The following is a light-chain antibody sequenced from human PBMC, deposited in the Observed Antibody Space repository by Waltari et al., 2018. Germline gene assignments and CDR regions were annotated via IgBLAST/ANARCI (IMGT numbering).Light chain of an antibody. J-gene: IGLJ2*01. CDR2: KDN. Sequence: SYELTQPPSVSVSPGQPAKITCSGDALPKQYVYWFQQKAGQAPVMVIYKDNKRPSGIPERFSGSSSGTTVTLTISGVQAEDEADYFCQSVDTNGPVFGGGTKVTVL. CDR3: QSVDTNGPV. CDR1: ALPKQY. V-gene: IGLV3-25*03.